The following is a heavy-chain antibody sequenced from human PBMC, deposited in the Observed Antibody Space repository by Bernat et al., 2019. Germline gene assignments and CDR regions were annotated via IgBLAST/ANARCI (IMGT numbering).Heavy chain of an antibody. D-gene: IGHD4-11*01. J-gene: IGHJ5*02. CDR3: ARDRDSKNNWFDP. CDR2: ISYSGST. CDR1: GGSVSSGSYS. V-gene: IGHV4-61*01. Sequence: QVQLQESGPGLVKPSETLSLTCTVSGGSVSSGSYSWSWIRQPPGNGLEWIGYISYSGSTNYNPSLKVRVTISVDTSKNQFTLKLNSVTPADRAVYYCARDRDSKNNWFDPWGQGTLVTVSS.